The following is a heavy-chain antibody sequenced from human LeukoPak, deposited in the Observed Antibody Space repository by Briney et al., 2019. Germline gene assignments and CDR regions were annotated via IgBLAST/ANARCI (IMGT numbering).Heavy chain of an antibody. CDR2: FDPEDGET. CDR3: AIGLVGSGSYIPYGMDV. Sequence: ASVKVSCKVSGYTLTELSMHWVRQTPGKGLEWMGGFDPEDGETIYAQKFQGRVTMTEDTSTDTVYMELSSLRSEDTAVYYCAIGLVGSGSYIPYGMDVWGQGTTVTVSS. J-gene: IGHJ6*02. V-gene: IGHV1-24*01. D-gene: IGHD3-10*01. CDR1: GYTLTELS.